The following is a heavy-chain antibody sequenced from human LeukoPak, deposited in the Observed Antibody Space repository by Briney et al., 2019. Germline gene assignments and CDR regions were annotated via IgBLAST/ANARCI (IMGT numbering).Heavy chain of an antibody. CDR2: ISSSSSSI. V-gene: IGHV3-48*01. J-gene: IGHJ5*02. D-gene: IGHD3-9*01. CDR3: ARDYTGYFP. Sequence: PGGSLRLSCAASGFTFSSYSMTWVRQAPGKGLEWVSYISSSSSSIYHADSVKGRFTISRDNAKNSLFLQINRLRAEDTAVYYCARDYTGYFPWGQGTLVIVSS. CDR1: GFTFSSYS.